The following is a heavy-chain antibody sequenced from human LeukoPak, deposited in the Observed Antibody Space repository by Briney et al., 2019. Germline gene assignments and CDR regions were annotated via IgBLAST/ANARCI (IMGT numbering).Heavy chain of an antibody. D-gene: IGHD2-8*01. CDR2: IIPIFGTA. V-gene: IGHV1-69*13. J-gene: IGHJ6*02. Sequence: ASVKVSCKASGGTFSSYAISWVRQAPGQGLEWMGGIIPIFGTANYAQKFQGRVMITADESTSTAYMELSSLRSEDTAVYYCARGAKIVLMVYAIDYYYGMDVWGQGTTVTVSS. CDR1: GGTFSSYA. CDR3: ARGAKIVLMVYAIDYYYGMDV.